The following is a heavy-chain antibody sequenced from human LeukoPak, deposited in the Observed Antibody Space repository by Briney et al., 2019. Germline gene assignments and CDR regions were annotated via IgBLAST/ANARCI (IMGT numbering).Heavy chain of an antibody. V-gene: IGHV3-74*01. CDR3: ARDRLTNDAFDI. D-gene: IGHD2-8*01. CDR1: GFTFSSYA. Sequence: GGSLRLSCAASGFTFSSYAMSWVRQAPGKGLEWVSRINSDGSGTSDADFVKGRFTISRDNSKNTLYLQMNSLRAEDTAMYYCARDRLTNDAFDIWGQGTMVTVSS. J-gene: IGHJ3*02. CDR2: INSDGSGT.